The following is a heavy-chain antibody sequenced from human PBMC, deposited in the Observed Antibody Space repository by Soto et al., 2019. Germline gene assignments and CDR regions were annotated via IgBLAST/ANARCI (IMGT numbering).Heavy chain of an antibody. V-gene: IGHV4-39*01. CDR3: ARLGWGNGDSDY. CDR1: GGSISKSNYF. CDR2: ILYTGTT. D-gene: IGHD2-21*01. Sequence: QLQLHESGPGLVKSSETLSLTCTVSGGSISKSNYFWGWIRQAPGTGLDWIASILYTGTTSYNSSLKSRVAISVDTSNNQSSLKLNPVTAADTAVYYCARLGWGNGDSDYWGQGTLVTVSS. J-gene: IGHJ4*02.